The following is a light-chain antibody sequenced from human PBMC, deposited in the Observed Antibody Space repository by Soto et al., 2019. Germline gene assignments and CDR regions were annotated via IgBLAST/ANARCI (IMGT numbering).Light chain of an antibody. V-gene: IGKV3-11*01. CDR2: DAS. CDR3: QQRRNWLT. J-gene: IGKJ3*01. Sequence: EIVLTQSPATLSLSPGERATLSRRASQSVSSYLAWYQQKPGQAPRLLIYDASNRATGIPARFSGSGSGTDFTPTISSLEPEDFAVHYCQQRRNWLTFGPGTKVDIK. CDR1: QSVSSY.